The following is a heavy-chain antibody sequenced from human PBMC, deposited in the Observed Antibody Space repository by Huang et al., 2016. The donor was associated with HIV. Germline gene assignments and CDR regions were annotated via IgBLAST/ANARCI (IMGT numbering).Heavy chain of an antibody. D-gene: IGHD3-16*01. V-gene: IGHV1-69*01. CDR3: AMSLRYQYDSRSYWGRYFDY. CDR2: IIPLCRAP. J-gene: IGHJ4*02. Sequence: QVQLEQSGPAVRKPGSSVKVSCQASGGSFSDQSISWVRQAPGQRFDWMGGIIPLCRAPAYAQEFKGRVTMTADESTATIYMELNSLTSEDTAVYYCAMSLRYQYDSRSYWGRYFDYWGQGTLVTVSS. CDR1: GGSFSDQS.